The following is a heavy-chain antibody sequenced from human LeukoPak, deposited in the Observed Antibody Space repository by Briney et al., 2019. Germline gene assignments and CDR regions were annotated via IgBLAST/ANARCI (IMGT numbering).Heavy chain of an antibody. V-gene: IGHV1-2*02. CDR3: ARRLGDTSLYNYGLSLDP. CDR1: GYTFTDHY. CDR2: MTPNNGGT. D-gene: IGHD4-17*01. Sequence: PGASVKVSCKASGYTFTDHYMHWVRQAPGHGLEWMGWMTPNNGGTTYAKTFQGRVTMTRDTFLTTAYMELRRLTSDDTAVYYCARRLGDTSLYNYGLSLDPWGQGTLVTVSS. J-gene: IGHJ5*02.